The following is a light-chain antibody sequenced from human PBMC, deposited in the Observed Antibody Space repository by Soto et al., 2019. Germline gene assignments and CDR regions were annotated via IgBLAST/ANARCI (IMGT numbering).Light chain of an antibody. CDR1: SSNIGRNS. J-gene: IGLJ2*01. CDR2: SNH. CDR3: STWDDSLRGLV. Sequence: QSVLTQPPSASGAPGQGISISCSGSSSNIGRNSVSWYRQVPGTAPKLLIFSNHQRPSGVPDRFSGSKSGTSASLAISGLQSEDEADYYCSTWDDSLRGLVFGGGTKLTVL. V-gene: IGLV1-44*01.